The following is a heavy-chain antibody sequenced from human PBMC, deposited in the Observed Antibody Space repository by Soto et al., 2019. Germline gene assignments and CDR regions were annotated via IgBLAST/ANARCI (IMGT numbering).Heavy chain of an antibody. J-gene: IGHJ4*02. V-gene: IGHV4-30-4*01. CDR2: IYYSGST. Sequence: PSETLSLTCTVSGGSISSGDYYWSWIRQPPGKGLEWIEYIYYSGSTYYNPSLKSRVTISVDTSKNQFSLKLSSVTAADTAVYYCARASTVVEPIDYWGQGTLVTVSS. CDR1: GGSISSGDYY. D-gene: IGHD1-1*01. CDR3: ARASTVVEPIDY.